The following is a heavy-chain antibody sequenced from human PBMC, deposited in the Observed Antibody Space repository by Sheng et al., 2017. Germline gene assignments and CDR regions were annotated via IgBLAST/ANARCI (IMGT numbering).Heavy chain of an antibody. D-gene: IGHD6-19*01. J-gene: IGHJ4*02. CDR2: TKNKANSYTT. V-gene: IGHV3-72*01. CDR3: ARRSGWLADY. CDR1: GFSLSDHY. Sequence: EVQLVESGGGLVQPGGSLRLSCVVSGFSLSDHYIDWVRQAPGKGLEWVGRTKNKANSYTTEYAASVKGRFTISRDDSKNALYLQMNSLKSEDTAVYYCARRSGWLADYWGQGTLVTVAS.